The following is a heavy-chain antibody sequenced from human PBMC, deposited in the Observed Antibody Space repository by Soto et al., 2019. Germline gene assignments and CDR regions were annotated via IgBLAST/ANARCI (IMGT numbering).Heavy chain of an antibody. CDR3: ATMGTPATGLYFFDY. J-gene: IGHJ4*02. D-gene: IGHD2-15*01. CDR2: LYNTGST. Sequence: SETLSLTCTVSGASISRYYWSWIRQSPGKGLEWIGYLYNTGSTIYNPSLKSRVTISVDTSKNQFSLKMNSVTAADTAVYYCATMGTPATGLYFFDYWGQGSLVPVSS. V-gene: IGHV4-59*01. CDR1: GASISRYY.